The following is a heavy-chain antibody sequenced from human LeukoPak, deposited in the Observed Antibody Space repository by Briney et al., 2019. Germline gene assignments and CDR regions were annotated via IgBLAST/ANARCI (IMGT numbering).Heavy chain of an antibody. J-gene: IGHJ6*02. CDR1: GFTFSSYA. V-gene: IGHV3-30-3*01. Sequence: PGRSLRLSCAASGFTFSSYAMHWVRQAPGKGLEWVAVISYDGSNKYYADSVKGRFTISRDNPKNTLYLQMNSLRAEDTAVYYCARDLSFYMDVWGQGTTVTVSS. CDR3: ARDLSFYMDV. CDR2: ISYDGSNK.